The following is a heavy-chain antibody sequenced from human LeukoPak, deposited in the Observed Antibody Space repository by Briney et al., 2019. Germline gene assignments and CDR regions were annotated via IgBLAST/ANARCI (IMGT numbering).Heavy chain of an antibody. CDR3: ARDLYGDYGRGYMDV. D-gene: IGHD4-17*01. J-gene: IGHJ6*03. CDR2: IYHSGST. CDR1: GGSISSSNW. Sequence: SGTLSLTCAVSGGSISSSNWWSWVRQPPGKGLEWIGEIYHSGSTNYNPSLKSRVTISVGTSKSQFSLRLSSVTAADTAVYFCARDLYGDYGRGYMDVWGKGTTVTVSS. V-gene: IGHV4-4*02.